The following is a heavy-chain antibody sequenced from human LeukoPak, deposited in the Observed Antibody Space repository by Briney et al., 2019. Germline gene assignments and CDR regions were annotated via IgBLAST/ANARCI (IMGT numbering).Heavy chain of an antibody. D-gene: IGHD3-22*01. J-gene: IGHJ3*02. Sequence: ASVKVSCKASGYTFTGYYMHWVRQAPGQGLEWMGWINPNSGGTNYAQKFQGRVTMTRDTSISTAYMELSRLRSDDTAVYYCASTRSSGYFGAFDIWGQGTMVTVSS. CDR2: INPNSGGT. CDR3: ASTRSSGYFGAFDI. CDR1: GYTFTGYY. V-gene: IGHV1-2*02.